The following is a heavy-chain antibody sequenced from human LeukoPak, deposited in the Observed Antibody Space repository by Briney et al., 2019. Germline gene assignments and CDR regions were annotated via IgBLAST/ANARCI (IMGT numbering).Heavy chain of an antibody. CDR3: AKDHSWYYYGSGSYQYYFDY. Sequence: GGSLRLSCAASGFPFSSYGVHWVRQAPGKGLEWVAFIRYDGSNKYYADSVKGRFTISRDNSKNTLYPQMNSLRAEDTAVYYCAKDHSWYYYGSGSYQYYFDYWGQGTLVTVSS. V-gene: IGHV3-30*02. D-gene: IGHD3-10*01. CDR2: IRYDGSNK. CDR1: GFPFSSYG. J-gene: IGHJ4*02.